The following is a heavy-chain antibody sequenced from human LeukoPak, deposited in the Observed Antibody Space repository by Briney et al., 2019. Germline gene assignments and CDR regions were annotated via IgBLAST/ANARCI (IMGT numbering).Heavy chain of an antibody. CDR2: INPSGGST. CDR1: GYIFTSYY. Sequence: ASVKVSCKASGYIFTSYYMHWVRQAPGQGLEWMGIINPSGGSTSYAQKFQGRVTMTRDTSTSTVYMELSSLRSEDTAVYYCARSSTVDTAMVIEFDYWGQGTLVTVSS. J-gene: IGHJ4*02. CDR3: ARSSTVDTAMVIEFDY. V-gene: IGHV1-46*01. D-gene: IGHD5-18*01.